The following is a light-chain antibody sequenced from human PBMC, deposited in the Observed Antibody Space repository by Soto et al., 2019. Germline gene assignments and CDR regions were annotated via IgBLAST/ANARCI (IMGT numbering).Light chain of an antibody. CDR3: QQYGGSPMYT. J-gene: IGKJ2*01. CDR2: RGS. Sequence: PGERATLSCRASQSITNDYLAWYQQRPGQAPRRLIYRGSSRATGIPDRFTGSGSGTDFTLTISRLEPEDFAVYFCQQYGGSPMYTFGQGTKLEIK. CDR1: QSITNDY. V-gene: IGKV3-20*01.